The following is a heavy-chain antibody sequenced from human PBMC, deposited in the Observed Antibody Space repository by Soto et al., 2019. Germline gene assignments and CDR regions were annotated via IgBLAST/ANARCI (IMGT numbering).Heavy chain of an antibody. CDR2: INPIGGST. Sequence: ASVKLSCKASGYTFTSYYIHWVRQAPGQGLEWMGVINPIGGSTSYAQKFQGRVTMTRDTSTSTVYMELSSLRSEDMAVYYCARVYDYVGGSKDYWGQGTLVIVSS. J-gene: IGHJ4*02. D-gene: IGHD3-16*01. CDR1: GYTFTSYY. CDR3: ARVYDYVGGSKDY. V-gene: IGHV1-46*01.